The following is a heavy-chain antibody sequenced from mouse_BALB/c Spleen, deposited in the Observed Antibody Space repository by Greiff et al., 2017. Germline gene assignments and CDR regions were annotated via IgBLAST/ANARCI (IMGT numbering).Heavy chain of an antibody. Sequence: EVQGVESGGDLVKPGGSLKPSCAASGFTFSSYGMSWVRQTPDKRLEWVATISSGGSYTYYPDSVKGRFTISRDNAKNTLYLQMSSLKSEDTAMYYCARQYYDYNWYFDVWGAGTTVTVSS. V-gene: IGHV5-6*01. J-gene: IGHJ1*01. D-gene: IGHD2-4*01. CDR3: ARQYYDYNWYFDV. CDR2: ISSGGSYT. CDR1: GFTFSSYG.